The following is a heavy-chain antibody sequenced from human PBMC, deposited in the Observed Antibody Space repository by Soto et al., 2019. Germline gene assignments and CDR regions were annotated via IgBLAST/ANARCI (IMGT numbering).Heavy chain of an antibody. CDR3: ARSPLSYDYVRQTWREVGDSFDV. J-gene: IGHJ3*01. D-gene: IGHD3-10*02. CDR1: NSSLGAFH. V-gene: IGHV4-34*12. Sequence: SETLSLTWAIYNSSLGAFHWTWIRQPPGKGLEWIGELIHGGSTNYNPSLKSRVTFSLDTSKSQFSLHVMSVTAADTAVYYCARSPLSYDYVRQTWREVGDSFDVWGRGTSVTVSS. CDR2: LIHGGST.